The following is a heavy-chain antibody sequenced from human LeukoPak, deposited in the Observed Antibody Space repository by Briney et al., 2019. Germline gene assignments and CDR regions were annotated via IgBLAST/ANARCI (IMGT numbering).Heavy chain of an antibody. CDR3: ARGPDYGGNLGYYFDY. V-gene: IGHV4-39*07. D-gene: IGHD4-23*01. J-gene: IGHJ4*02. Sequence: SETLSLTCTVSGASITGSGYYWGWIRQPPGKGLEWIGSIFYSGSTYYNPSLKSRVTISVDTSKNQFSLKLSSVTAADTAVYYYARGPDYGGNLGYYFDYWGQGTLVTVSS. CDR2: IFYSGST. CDR1: GASITGSGYY.